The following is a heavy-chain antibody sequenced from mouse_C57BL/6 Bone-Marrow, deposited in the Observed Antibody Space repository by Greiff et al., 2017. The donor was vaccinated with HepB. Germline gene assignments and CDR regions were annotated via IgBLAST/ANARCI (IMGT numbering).Heavy chain of an antibody. CDR1: GYTFTSYW. V-gene: IGHV1-64*01. CDR3: ARDSYFDY. Sequence: VQLQQPGAELVKPGASVKLSCKASGYTFTSYWMHWVKQRPGQGLEWIGMIHPNSGSTNYNEKFKSKATLTVDKSSSTAYIQLSSLTSEDSAVYYCARDSYFDYWGQGTTLTVSS. CDR2: IHPNSGST. J-gene: IGHJ2*01.